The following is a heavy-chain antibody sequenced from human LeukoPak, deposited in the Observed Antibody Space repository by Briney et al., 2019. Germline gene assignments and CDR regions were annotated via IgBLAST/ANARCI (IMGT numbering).Heavy chain of an antibody. CDR2: ISYDGSNK. CDR3: AKPTWVPYYYGMDV. V-gene: IGHV3-30-3*02. Sequence: GGSLRLSCAASGFTFSSYAMHWVRQAPGKGLEWVAVISYDGSNKYYADSVKGRFTVSRDNSKNTLYLQMNSLRADDTAVYYCAKPTWVPYYYGMDVWGQGTTVTVSS. J-gene: IGHJ6*02. CDR1: GFTFSSYA. D-gene: IGHD1-1*01.